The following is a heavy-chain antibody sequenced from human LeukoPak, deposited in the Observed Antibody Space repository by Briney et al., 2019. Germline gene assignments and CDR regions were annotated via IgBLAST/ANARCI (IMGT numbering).Heavy chain of an antibody. D-gene: IGHD7-27*01. CDR2: MYHSGST. CDR1: GGSISSSSYY. Sequence: IPSETLSLTCTVSGGSISSSSYYWGWIRQPPGKGLEWIGTMYHSGSTNYNPSLKSRVTISVDTSKNQFSLKLSSVTAADTAVYFCARGFRGDNFDYWGQGTLVTVSS. CDR3: ARGFRGDNFDY. V-gene: IGHV4-39*07. J-gene: IGHJ4*02.